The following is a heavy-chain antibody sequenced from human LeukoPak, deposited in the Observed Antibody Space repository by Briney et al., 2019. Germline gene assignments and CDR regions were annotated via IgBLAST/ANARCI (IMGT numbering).Heavy chain of an antibody. Sequence: PSETLSLTCTVSGGSFSSGNYYWSWIRQLPGKGLEWIGYISNSGSAYYNLSLRSRVTISIDTSKNQFSLTLTSVTAADTAMYYCARDGRWGIGASGIDYWGQGTLVTVSS. CDR3: ARDGRWGIGASGIDY. V-gene: IGHV4-31*03. CDR1: GGSFSSGNYY. J-gene: IGHJ4*02. D-gene: IGHD3-16*01. CDR2: ISNSGSA.